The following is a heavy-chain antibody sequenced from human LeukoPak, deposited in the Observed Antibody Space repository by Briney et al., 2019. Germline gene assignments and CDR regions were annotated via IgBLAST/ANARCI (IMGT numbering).Heavy chain of an antibody. CDR3: AKLRYFDWLLSCPFDY. Sequence: GGSLRLSCAASGFTFSSYAMSWVRQAPGKGLEWVSAISGSGGSTYYADSVKGRFTISRDNSKNTLYLQMNSLRAEDTAVYYRAKLRYFDWLLSCPFDYWGQGTLVTVSS. D-gene: IGHD3-9*01. CDR2: ISGSGGST. V-gene: IGHV3-23*01. CDR1: GFTFSSYA. J-gene: IGHJ4*02.